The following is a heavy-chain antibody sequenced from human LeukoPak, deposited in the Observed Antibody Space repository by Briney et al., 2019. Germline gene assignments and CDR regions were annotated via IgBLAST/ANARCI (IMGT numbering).Heavy chain of an antibody. CDR1: GYTFTDHY. CDR3: ARDKVEYSSSSAFDF. J-gene: IGHJ4*02. CDR2: INPNSGGT. V-gene: IGHV1-2*02. Sequence: ASVTVSCKASGYTFTDHYMHWVRQAPGQGLEWMGWINPNSGGTNYAQKFQGRVTMTRDTSIRTAYMELSRLGSDDTAVFYCARDKVEYSSSSAFDFWGQGTLVTVSS. D-gene: IGHD6-6*01.